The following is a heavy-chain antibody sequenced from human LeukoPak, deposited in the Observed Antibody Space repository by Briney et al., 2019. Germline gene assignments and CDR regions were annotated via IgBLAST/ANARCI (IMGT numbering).Heavy chain of an antibody. V-gene: IGHV1-2*02. CDR3: ARDEVGSWES. CDR2: INPNSGGT. CDR1: GCTFTGYY. Sequence: ASVKVSCKASGCTFTGYYMHWVRQAPGQGLEWMGWINPNSGGTNYAQKFQGRVPMTRDTSTSTAYIELSRLSSDDKAVYYCARDEVGSWESWGQGTLVTVSS. D-gene: IGHD6-13*01. J-gene: IGHJ4*02.